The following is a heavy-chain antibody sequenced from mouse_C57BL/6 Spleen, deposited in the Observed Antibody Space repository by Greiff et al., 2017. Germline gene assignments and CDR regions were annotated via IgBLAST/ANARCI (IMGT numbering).Heavy chain of an antibody. V-gene: IGHV1-75*01. D-gene: IGHD1-1*01. J-gene: IGHJ3*01. CDR1: GYTFTDYY. CDR3: ASPAPYYYGSHSFAY. Sequence: VQLQQSGPELVKPGASVKISCKASGYTFTDYYINWVKQRPGQGLEWIGWIFPGSGSTYYNEKFKGKATLTVDKSSSTAYMLLSSLTSEDSAVYFCASPAPYYYGSHSFAYWGQGTLVTVSA. CDR2: IFPGSGST.